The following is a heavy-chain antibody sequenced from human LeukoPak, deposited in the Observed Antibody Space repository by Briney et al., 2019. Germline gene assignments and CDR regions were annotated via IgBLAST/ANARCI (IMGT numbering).Heavy chain of an antibody. D-gene: IGHD5-12*01. Sequence: SETLSLTCTVSGGSISSYYWSWIQQPPGKGLEWIGYIYYSGSTNYNPSLKSRVTISVDTSKNQFSLKLSSVTAADTAVYYCARESGYDFLAFDIWGQGTMVTVSS. V-gene: IGHV4-59*01. CDR3: ARESGYDFLAFDI. CDR2: IYYSGST. J-gene: IGHJ3*02. CDR1: GGSISSYY.